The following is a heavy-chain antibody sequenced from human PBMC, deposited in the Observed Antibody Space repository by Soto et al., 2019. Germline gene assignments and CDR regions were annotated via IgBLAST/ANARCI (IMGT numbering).Heavy chain of an antibody. D-gene: IGHD3-16*01. Sequence: GGSLRLSCAASGFTFSSYGMHWVRQAPGKGLEWVAVISYDGSNKYYADSVKGRFTISRDNSKNTLYLQMNSLRAEDTAVYYCAKGGPADPGAFDIWGQGTMVTVSS. CDR2: ISYDGSNK. CDR3: AKGGPADPGAFDI. CDR1: GFTFSSYG. V-gene: IGHV3-30*18. J-gene: IGHJ3*02.